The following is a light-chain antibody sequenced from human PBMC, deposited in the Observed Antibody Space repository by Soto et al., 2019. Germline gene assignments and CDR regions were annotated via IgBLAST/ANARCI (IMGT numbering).Light chain of an antibody. CDR2: ANI. J-gene: IGLJ1*01. V-gene: IGLV1-40*01. CDR3: QSYDSSLSGYV. Sequence: QSVLTQSPSVSGAPGQRVTISCTGSSSNIGAGYDVHWYQQLPGTAPKLLIFANINRPSGVPDRFSGSKSGTSASLAITGLRAEDEAEYYCQSYDSSLSGYVFGTGTKLTVL. CDR1: SSNIGAGYD.